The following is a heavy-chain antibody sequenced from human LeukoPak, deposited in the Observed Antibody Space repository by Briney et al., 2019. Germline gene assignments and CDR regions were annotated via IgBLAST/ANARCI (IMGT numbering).Heavy chain of an antibody. D-gene: IGHD7-27*01. CDR3: ARALRRPPGDYYYYGMDV. V-gene: IGHV4-34*01. CDR1: GGSFSGYY. CDR2: INHSGST. Sequence: SETLSLTCAVYGGSFSGYYWSWIRQPPGKGLEWIGEINHSGSTNYNPSLKSRVTISVDTSKNQFSLKLSSVTAADTAVYYCARALRRPPGDYYYYGMDVWGQGTTVTVSS. J-gene: IGHJ6*02.